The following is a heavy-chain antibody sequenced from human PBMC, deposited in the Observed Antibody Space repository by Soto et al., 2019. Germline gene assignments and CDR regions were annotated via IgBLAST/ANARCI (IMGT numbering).Heavy chain of an antibody. Sequence: QVQLVESGGGVVQPGRSLRLSCAASGFTFSSYGMHWVRQAPGKGLEWVAVIWYDGSNKYYADTVKGRFTISRDNSKNRFYLQMNSLRAEDRAVYYCARSERYYDIINWFDPWGQGTLVTVSS. J-gene: IGHJ5*02. D-gene: IGHD3-9*01. CDR1: GFTFSSYG. V-gene: IGHV3-33*01. CDR3: ARSERYYDIINWFDP. CDR2: IWYDGSNK.